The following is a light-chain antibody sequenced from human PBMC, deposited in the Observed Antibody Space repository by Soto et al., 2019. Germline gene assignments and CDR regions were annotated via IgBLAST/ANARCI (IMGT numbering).Light chain of an antibody. Sequence: GDRVTIACRASQSISSWLAWYQQKPGKAPKLLIYDASSLESGVPSRFSGSGSGTECTLTISCLQSEDVATYYCQQYNNWPKTLGQGTKVDIK. CDR2: DAS. CDR1: QSISSW. V-gene: IGKV1-5*01. J-gene: IGKJ1*01. CDR3: QQYNNWPKT.